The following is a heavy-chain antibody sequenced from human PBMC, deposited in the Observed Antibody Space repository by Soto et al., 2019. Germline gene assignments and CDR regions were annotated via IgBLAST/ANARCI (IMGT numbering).Heavy chain of an antibody. V-gene: IGHV3-23*01. CDR2: ISGSGGST. CDR1: GFTFSSYA. Sequence: PGGSLRLSCAASGFTFSSYAMSWVRQAPGKGLEWVSAISGSGGSTYYADSVKGRFTISRDNSKNTLYLQMNSLRAEDTAVYYCAKVAVEWFGELLWRPMRYGMDVWGQGTTVTVSS. D-gene: IGHD3-10*01. CDR3: AKVAVEWFGELLWRPMRYGMDV. J-gene: IGHJ6*02.